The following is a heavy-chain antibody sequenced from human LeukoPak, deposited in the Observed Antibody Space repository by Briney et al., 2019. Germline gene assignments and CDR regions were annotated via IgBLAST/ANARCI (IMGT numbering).Heavy chain of an antibody. CDR2: IYSSGNT. J-gene: IGHJ4*02. CDR3: AKSGGSGLIDY. CDR1: GASISSNNYY. Sequence: SETLCLTCTISGASISSNNYYWGWVRQPPGKGLEWIGNIYSSGNTYYNASLKSRVTIYIDTSKNQFSLNLSSVTAADTAVYYCAKSGGSGLIDYWGQGTLVTVSS. V-gene: IGHV4-39*01. D-gene: IGHD1-26*01.